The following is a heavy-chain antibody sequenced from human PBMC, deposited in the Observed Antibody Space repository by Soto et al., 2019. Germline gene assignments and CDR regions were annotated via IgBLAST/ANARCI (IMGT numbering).Heavy chain of an antibody. CDR1: GGSFSGYY. Sequence: SETLSLTCAVYGGSFSGYYWSWIRQPPGKGLEWIGEINHSGSTNYNPSLKSRVTISVDTSKNQFSLKLSSVTAADTAVYYCARGWRRLYYYYGMDVWGQGTTVTVSS. V-gene: IGHV4-34*01. CDR2: INHSGST. CDR3: ARGWRRLYYYYGMDV. J-gene: IGHJ6*02.